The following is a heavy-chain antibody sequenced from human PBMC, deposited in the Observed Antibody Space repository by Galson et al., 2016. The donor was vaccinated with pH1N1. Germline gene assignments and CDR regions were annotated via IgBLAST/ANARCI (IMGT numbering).Heavy chain of an antibody. Sequence: LRLSCAASGFTFSRYWMSWVRQAPGKGLEWVANIKQDGSEKNYVDSVKGRFTVSRDNAKNSLYLQMNSLRGGDTAVYYCARDRGFLSVTTGAFHMWGQGTMVTVSS. D-gene: IGHD4-17*01. CDR3: ARDRGFLSVTTGAFHM. CDR1: GFTFSRYW. CDR2: IKQDGSEK. J-gene: IGHJ3*02. V-gene: IGHV3-7*03.